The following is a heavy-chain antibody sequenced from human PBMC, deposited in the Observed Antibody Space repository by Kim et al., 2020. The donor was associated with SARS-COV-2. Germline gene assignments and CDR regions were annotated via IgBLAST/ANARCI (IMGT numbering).Heavy chain of an antibody. CDR2: IKSQIDGETT. V-gene: IGHV3-15*01. J-gene: IGHJ6*02. D-gene: IGHD6-19*01. CDR1: GFTFNYAW. Sequence: GGSLRLSCAASGFTFNYAWLSWVRQAPGKGLEWVGRIKSQIDGETTDYAAPVKGRFSISRDDSKATVHLQMNSLKTEDTAHYFCTTYALSSSSTGCYYNYAWHIWGQGTAVTVSS. CDR3: TTYALSSSSTGCYYNYAWHI.